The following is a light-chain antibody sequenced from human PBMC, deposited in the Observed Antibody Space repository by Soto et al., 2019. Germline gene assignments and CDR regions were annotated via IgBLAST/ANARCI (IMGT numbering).Light chain of an antibody. Sequence: QSALTQPRPVSGSPGQSATISCTGTSNDVGGYNYVSWYQQHPGKAPKLMIYDVNKRPSGVPDRFSGSKSGNTASLTISGLQAEDDADYYCCSYAGTYTVVFGGGTKLTVL. CDR1: SNDVGGYNY. J-gene: IGLJ2*01. CDR3: CSYAGTYTVV. CDR2: DVN. V-gene: IGLV2-11*01.